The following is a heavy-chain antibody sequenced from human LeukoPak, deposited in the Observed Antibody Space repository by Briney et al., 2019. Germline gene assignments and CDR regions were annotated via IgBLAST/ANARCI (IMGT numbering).Heavy chain of an antibody. J-gene: IGHJ5*02. D-gene: IGHD1-26*01. CDR3: ARDPEEGATFWFDP. Sequence: ASVKVSCKASGYTFTGYYMHWVRQAPGQGLEGMGWINPNSGGTNYAQKFQGRVTMTRDTSISTAYMELSRLRSDDTAVYYCARDPEEGATFWFDPWGQGTLVTVSS. V-gene: IGHV1-2*02. CDR2: INPNSGGT. CDR1: GYTFTGYY.